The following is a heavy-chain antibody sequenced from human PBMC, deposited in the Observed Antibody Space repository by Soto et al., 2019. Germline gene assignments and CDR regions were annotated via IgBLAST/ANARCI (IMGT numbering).Heavy chain of an antibody. CDR3: AKESLILGPSQFDF. V-gene: IGHV1-18*01. CDR2: ISAYTGNT. Sequence: ASVKVSCKASGYIFNSFGISWVRQAPGQGLEWMGWISAYTGNTKYAQNFQGRVTISKDNSKSTLFLQMNNLRAKDTAVYYCAKESLILGPSQFDFWGQGTPVTVSS. D-gene: IGHD1-26*01. CDR1: GYIFNSFG. J-gene: IGHJ4*02.